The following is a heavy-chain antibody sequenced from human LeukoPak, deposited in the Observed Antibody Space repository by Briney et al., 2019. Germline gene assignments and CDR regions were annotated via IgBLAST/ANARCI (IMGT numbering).Heavy chain of an antibody. J-gene: IGHJ5*02. Sequence: GGSLRLSCAASGFTFSSYAMSWVRQAPGEGLEWVSAISGSGGSTYYADSVKGRFTISRDNSKNTLYLQMNSLRAGDTAVYYCAKDLGYCSGGSCYGWFDPWGQGTLVTVSS. CDR3: AKDLGYCSGGSCYGWFDP. D-gene: IGHD2-15*01. V-gene: IGHV3-23*01. CDR1: GFTFSSYA. CDR2: ISGSGGST.